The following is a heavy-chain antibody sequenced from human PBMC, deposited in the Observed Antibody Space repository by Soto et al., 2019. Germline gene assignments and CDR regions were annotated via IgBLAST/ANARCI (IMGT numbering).Heavy chain of an antibody. CDR1: GGSPNSGAYY. D-gene: IGHD3-22*01. CDR3: ARVRRIGSRSHLDFYDYVMDV. CDR2: MYFTRPGST. J-gene: IGHJ6*02. V-gene: IGHV4-61*08. Sequence: PSETLSLTCTVSGGSPNSGAYYWSWIRQSPGKGLEGVGYMYFTRPGSTNDSPSLKNRVTISADKSKNQFSLKLTSVTAADPAVYYCARVRRIGSRSHLDFYDYVMDVWGQGTTVTVSS.